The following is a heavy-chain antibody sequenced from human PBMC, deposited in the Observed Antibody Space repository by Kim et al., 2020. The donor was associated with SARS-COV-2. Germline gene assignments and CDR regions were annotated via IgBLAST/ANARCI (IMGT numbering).Heavy chain of an antibody. Sequence: ASVKVSCKASGYTFTGYYMHWVRQATGQGLEWMGLINPNSGGTNYAQKFQGRVTMTRDTSINTAYMELSSLRSDDTAVYFCARGYWNSASSSVDYWGQGTLVTVSS. CDR2: INPNSGGT. J-gene: IGHJ4*02. D-gene: IGHD2-2*01. CDR1: GYTFTGYY. V-gene: IGHV1-2*02. CDR3: ARGYWNSASSSVDY.